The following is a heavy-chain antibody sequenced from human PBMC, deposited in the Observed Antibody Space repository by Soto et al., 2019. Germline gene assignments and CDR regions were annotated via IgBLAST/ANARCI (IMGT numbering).Heavy chain of an antibody. Sequence: SETLSLTCTVSGGSISSSSYYWGWIRQPPGKGLEWIGSIYYSGSTYYNPSLKSRVTISVDTSKNQFSLKLSSVTAADTAVYYCASLHGPRGFGWFDPWGQGTLVTVSS. V-gene: IGHV4-39*01. J-gene: IGHJ5*02. D-gene: IGHD3-10*01. CDR1: GGSISSSSYY. CDR2: IYYSGST. CDR3: ASLHGPRGFGWFDP.